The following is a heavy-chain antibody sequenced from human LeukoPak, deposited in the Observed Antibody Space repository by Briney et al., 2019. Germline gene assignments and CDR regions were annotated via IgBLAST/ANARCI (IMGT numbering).Heavy chain of an antibody. CDR2: ISPSGDII. V-gene: IGHV3-11*01. J-gene: IGHJ4*02. CDR3: ARETVAGTFDY. D-gene: IGHD6-19*01. CDR1: GFTFSDYY. Sequence: PGGSLRLSCAASGFTFSDYYISWIPQAPGKGLEWVSDISPSGDIISYADSVKGRFIISRDYAKESLHLQMNSLRVEDSAVYYCARETVAGTFDYWGQGTQVTVSS.